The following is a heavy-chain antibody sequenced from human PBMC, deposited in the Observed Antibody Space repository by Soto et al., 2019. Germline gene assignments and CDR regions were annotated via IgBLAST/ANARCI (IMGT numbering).Heavy chain of an antibody. Sequence: GGSLRLSCAASGFTFSNALMNWVRQAPGKGLEWVGRIKSKTDGGTTDYAAPVKGRFTISRDDSKNTLYLQMDSLKTEDTAVYYCTTDLRRGYYDSSGYYYYYYGMDVWGQGTTVTVSS. CDR2: IKSKTDGGTT. V-gene: IGHV3-15*07. D-gene: IGHD3-22*01. CDR3: TTDLRRGYYDSSGYYYYYYGMDV. CDR1: GFTFSNAL. J-gene: IGHJ6*02.